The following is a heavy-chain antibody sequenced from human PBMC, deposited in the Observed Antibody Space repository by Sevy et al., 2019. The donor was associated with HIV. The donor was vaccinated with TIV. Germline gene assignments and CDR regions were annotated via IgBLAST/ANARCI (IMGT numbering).Heavy chain of an antibody. D-gene: IGHD3-10*01. CDR2: ISGPAYKT. J-gene: IGHJ6*02. V-gene: IGHV3-23*01. Sequence: GGSLRLSCAASGFTFNTHAMNWVRQAPGKGLEWVSTISGPAYKTYYADSVKGRFTISRDNAKNSLYLQMNSLRAEDTAVYYCARIYGSGSYQWYYGMDVWGQGTTVTVSS. CDR3: ARIYGSGSYQWYYGMDV. CDR1: GFTFNTHA.